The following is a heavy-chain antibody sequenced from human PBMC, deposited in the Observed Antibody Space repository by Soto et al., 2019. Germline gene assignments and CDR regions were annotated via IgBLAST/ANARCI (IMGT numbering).Heavy chain of an antibody. V-gene: IGHV3-21*04. CDR2: ISSSSSYI. CDR1: GFSFSSYS. J-gene: IGHJ4*02. CDR3: AKDYPEIVVAGNY. D-gene: IGHD6-13*01. Sequence: PGGSLRLSCAASGFSFSSYSMNWVRQAPGKGLEWVSSISSSSSYIYYADSVKGRFTISRDNSKNTLYLQVNSLRAEDTAVYYCAKDYPEIVVAGNYWGQGTLVTAPQ.